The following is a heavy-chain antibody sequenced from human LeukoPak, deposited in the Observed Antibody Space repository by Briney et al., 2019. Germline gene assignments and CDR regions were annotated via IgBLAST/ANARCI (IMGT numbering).Heavy chain of an antibody. CDR2: ISYDGSNK. V-gene: IGHV3-30*18. Sequence: GRSLRLSCAASGFTFSSYGMHWVRQAPGKGLEWVAVISYDGSNKYYADSVKGRFTISRDNSKNTLYLQMNSLRAEDTAVYYCAKDRGSSWYGDYWGQGTLVTVSS. CDR1: GFTFSSYG. J-gene: IGHJ4*02. CDR3: AKDRGSSWYGDY. D-gene: IGHD6-13*01.